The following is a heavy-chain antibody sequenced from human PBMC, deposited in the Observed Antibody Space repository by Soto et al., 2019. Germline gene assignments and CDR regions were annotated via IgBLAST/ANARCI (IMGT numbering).Heavy chain of an antibody. CDR3: ARDCCSGGSCYSFTELAFDI. CDR1: GFTFSSYA. Sequence: EVQLVESGGGLVQPGGSLRLSCAASGFTFSSYAMHWVRQAPGKGLEYVSAISSNGGSTYYANSVKGRFTISRDNSKNTLYLQMGSLRAEDMAVYYCARDCCSGGSCYSFTELAFDIWGQGTMVTVSS. CDR2: ISSNGGST. J-gene: IGHJ3*02. D-gene: IGHD2-15*01. V-gene: IGHV3-64*01.